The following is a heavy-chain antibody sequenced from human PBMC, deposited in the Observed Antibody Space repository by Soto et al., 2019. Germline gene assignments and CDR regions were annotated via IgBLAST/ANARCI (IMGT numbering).Heavy chain of an antibody. CDR2: INAGNGNT. J-gene: IGHJ4*02. V-gene: IGHV1-3*01. D-gene: IGHD1-26*01. CDR1: GYTLSSYA. CDR3: AKSAPSIVGPTAPFDY. Sequence: ASVKVSCKASGYTLSSYAMQWVRQAPGQRLEWMGWINAGNGNTKYSQKFQGRVTITRDTSASTAYMELSSLRSEDTAVYYCAKSAPSIVGPTAPFDYWGQGTLVTVSS.